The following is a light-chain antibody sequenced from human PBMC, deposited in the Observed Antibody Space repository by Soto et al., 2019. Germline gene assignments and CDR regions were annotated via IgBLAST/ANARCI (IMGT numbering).Light chain of an antibody. CDR3: MQGLQSLI. CDR2: LGS. V-gene: IGKV2-28*01. CDR1: QSLLHHNGYNY. Sequence: EIVVTQSPLSLPVTPGAPASVSCRSSQSLLHHNGYNYLDWYLQKPGQSPQLLIYLGSSRDPGVPDRFSGNGSGTEFTLKIRRVQAEDVGFYYCMQGLQSLIFGQGTRLDIK. J-gene: IGKJ5*01.